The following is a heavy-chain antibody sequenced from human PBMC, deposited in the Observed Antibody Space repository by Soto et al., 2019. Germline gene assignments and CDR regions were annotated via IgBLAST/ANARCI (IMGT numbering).Heavy chain of an antibody. CDR1: GFTFSTYG. D-gene: IGHD1-1*01. CDR2: LSYDGSSE. CDR3: ARDRLLDTTARKLEY. V-gene: IGHV3-30*03. Sequence: QVQLVESGGGVVQPGRSLRLSCAASGFTFSTYGMHWVRQAPGKGLEWVALLSYDGSSEYYADSVKGRFTISRDNSKNTLYLQMNSQRAEDTAVYFCARDRLLDTTARKLEYWGQGTLVTVS. J-gene: IGHJ4*02.